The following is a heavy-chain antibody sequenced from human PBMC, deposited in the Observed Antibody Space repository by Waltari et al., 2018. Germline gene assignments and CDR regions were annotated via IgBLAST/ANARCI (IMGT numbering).Heavy chain of an antibody. CDR2: INQDGSEK. Sequence: EVQLVESGGGLVQVGGSLRLSCVASGFRFSTNWMGWVRQAPGKGLEWLANINQDGSEKYSVDSVKGRFTISRDNAKNSLFLQMNSLRAEDTAVYYCAKYDFWTGYSFDCWGQGTLVTVSS. J-gene: IGHJ4*02. V-gene: IGHV3-7*01. CDR1: GFRFSTNW. CDR3: AKYDFWTGYSFDC. D-gene: IGHD3-3*01.